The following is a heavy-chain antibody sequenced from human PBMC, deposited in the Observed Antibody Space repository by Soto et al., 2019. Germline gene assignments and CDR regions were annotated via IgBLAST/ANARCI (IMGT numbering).Heavy chain of an antibody. Sequence: EVQLVESGGGLVQPGGSLRLSCAASGFTFSSLEINWVRQAPGRGLGWISYISGSGTTVHYADSVKGRFTISRDNAKNSLDLQMNSLRAEDTAVYYCARSETFLYGMDVWGQGTTVIVSS. CDR3: ARSETFLYGMDV. V-gene: IGHV3-48*03. CDR2: ISGSGTTV. CDR1: GFTFSSLE. J-gene: IGHJ6*02.